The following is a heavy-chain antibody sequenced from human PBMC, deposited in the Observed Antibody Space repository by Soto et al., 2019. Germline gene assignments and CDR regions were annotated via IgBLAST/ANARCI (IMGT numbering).Heavy chain of an antibody. CDR1: GYTFTNYY. CDR3: ARDQRDRYDHSSPNYYYYGMDV. Sequence: QVQLVQSGAEVKKPGASVKVSCKASGYTFTNYYIHWVRQAPGQGLEWMGVINPSGGSTIYARKFQGRVTMTRDTPTSTVSMELSSLRSDDTAVYYCARDQRDRYDHSSPNYYYYGMDVWGQGTTVTVSS. D-gene: IGHD6-13*01. V-gene: IGHV1-46*01. CDR2: INPSGGST. J-gene: IGHJ6*02.